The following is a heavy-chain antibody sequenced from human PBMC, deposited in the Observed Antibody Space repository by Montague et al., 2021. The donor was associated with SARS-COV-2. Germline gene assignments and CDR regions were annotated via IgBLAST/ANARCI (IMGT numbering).Heavy chain of an antibody. Sequence: SLRLYCAASGFTFSSYGMPWVRQAPGKGLEWVALIWYDGSKNYYADYVKGRFTISRDNSKNTLYLQMNTLRAEDTAVYYCARDSSSGSDWYYYYGMDVWGQGTTVTVSS. V-gene: IGHV3-33*01. D-gene: IGHD6-13*01. CDR3: ARDSSSGSDWYYYYGMDV. CDR2: IWYDGSKN. J-gene: IGHJ6*02. CDR1: GFTFSSYG.